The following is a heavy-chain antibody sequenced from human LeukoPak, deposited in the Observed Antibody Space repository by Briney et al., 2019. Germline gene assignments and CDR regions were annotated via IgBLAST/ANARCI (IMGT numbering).Heavy chain of an antibody. CDR1: GFTVRSNY. Sequence: PGGSLRLSCAASGFTVRSNYMSWVRQAPGKGLEWVSVIYSGVTTYHADSVKGRFTISRDNSKNTLYLQMNSLRAEDTAVYYCARLENSIRRPMNYYYYYMDVWGEGTTVTVSS. V-gene: IGHV3-53*01. D-gene: IGHD3-22*01. CDR2: IYSGVTT. CDR3: ARLENSIRRPMNYYYYYMDV. J-gene: IGHJ6*03.